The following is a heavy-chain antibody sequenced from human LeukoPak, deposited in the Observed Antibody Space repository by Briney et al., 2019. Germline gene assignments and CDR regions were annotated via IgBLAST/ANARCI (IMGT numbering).Heavy chain of an antibody. D-gene: IGHD5-18*01. Sequence: GGSLRLSCAASGFTFSSYGMHWVRQAPGKGLEWVAVISYDGSNKYYADSVKGRFTISRDNSKNTLYLQMNSLRAEDTAVYYCAKDGNSYEDYYYYMDVWGKGTTVTVSS. CDR2: ISYDGSNK. CDR1: GFTFSSYG. CDR3: AKDGNSYEDYYYYMDV. V-gene: IGHV3-30*18. J-gene: IGHJ6*03.